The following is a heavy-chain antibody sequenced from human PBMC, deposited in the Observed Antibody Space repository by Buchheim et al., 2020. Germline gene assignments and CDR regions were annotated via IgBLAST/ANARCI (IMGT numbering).Heavy chain of an antibody. J-gene: IGHJ6*03. CDR2: IYYSGST. V-gene: IGHV4-39*01. CDR3: ARRQGYYYYYYMDV. CDR1: GGSISSSSYY. Sequence: QVQLQQWGPGLVKPSETLSLTCTVSGGSISSSSYYWGWIRQPPGKGLEWIGSIYYSGSTYYNPSLKSRVTISVDTSKNQFSLKLSSVTAADTAVYYCARRQGYYYYYYMDVWGKGTT.